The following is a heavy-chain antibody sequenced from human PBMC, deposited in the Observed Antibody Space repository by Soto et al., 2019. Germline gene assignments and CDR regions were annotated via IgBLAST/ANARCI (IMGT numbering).Heavy chain of an antibody. V-gene: IGHV4-59*03. D-gene: IGHD2-15*01. Sequence: GNGLEWIGYIYYSGTATYNPSLRSRVTISVDTSKNQFSLRLSSLTAADTAVYYCACFFQAEDGIRGSVPVSAFLLNRSSDL. CDR2: IYYSGTA. CDR3: ACFFQAEDGIRGSVPVSAFLLNRSSDL. J-gene: IGHJ2*01.